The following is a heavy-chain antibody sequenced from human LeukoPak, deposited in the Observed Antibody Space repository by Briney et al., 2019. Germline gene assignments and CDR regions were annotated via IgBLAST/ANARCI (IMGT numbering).Heavy chain of an antibody. CDR2: IYYSGST. J-gene: IGHJ4*02. CDR1: GGSISSYY. D-gene: IGHD6-19*01. Sequence: PSETLSLTCTVSGGSISSYYWSWIRQPPGKGLEWIGYIYYSGSTNYNPSLKSRVTISVDTSKNQFSLKLSSVTAADTAVYYCARHRMYSSPNFDYWGQGTLVTVSS. V-gene: IGHV4-59*08. CDR3: ARHRMYSSPNFDY.